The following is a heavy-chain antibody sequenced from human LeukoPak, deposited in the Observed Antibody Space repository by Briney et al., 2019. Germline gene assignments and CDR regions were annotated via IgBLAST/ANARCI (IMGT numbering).Heavy chain of an antibody. CDR1: GYTFTGYY. CDR3: ARDLDSARWLQLGANFDY. V-gene: IGHV1-2*02. Sequence: ASVKVSCKASGYTFTGYYMHWVRQAPGQGLEWMGWINPNSGGTNYAQKFQGRVTMTRDTSISTAHMELSRLRSDDTAVYYCARDLDSARWLQLGANFDYWGQGTLVTVSP. D-gene: IGHD5-24*01. CDR2: INPNSGGT. J-gene: IGHJ4*02.